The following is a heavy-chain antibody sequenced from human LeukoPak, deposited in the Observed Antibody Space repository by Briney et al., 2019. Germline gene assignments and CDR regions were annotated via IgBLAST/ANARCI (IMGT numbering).Heavy chain of an antibody. CDR3: ARTSTFRSFWFDP. V-gene: IGHV3-53*01. J-gene: IGHJ5*02. CDR1: GLTVSSNY. Sequence: PGGSLRLSCAASGLTVSSNYMSWVRQAPGKGLEWVSVIYSGGSTYYADSVKGRFTISRDKSKSTLNLQMNSLRAEDTAVYYCARTSTFRSFWFDPWGQGTLVTVSS. CDR2: IYSGGST. D-gene: IGHD3-16*01.